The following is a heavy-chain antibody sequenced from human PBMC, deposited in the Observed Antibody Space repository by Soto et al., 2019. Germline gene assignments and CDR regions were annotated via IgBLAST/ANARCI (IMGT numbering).Heavy chain of an antibody. CDR2: IKQDGSEK. CDR1: GFTFSSYW. V-gene: IGHV3-7*03. CDR3: ARDSYGSGSYYNNYYYGMDV. Sequence: GGSLRLSCAASGFTFSSYWMSWVRQAPGKGLEWVANIKQDGSEKYYVDSVKGRFTISRDNAKNSLYLQMNSLRAEDTAVYYCARDSYGSGSYYNNYYYGMDVWGQGTTVTVSS. D-gene: IGHD3-10*01. J-gene: IGHJ6*02.